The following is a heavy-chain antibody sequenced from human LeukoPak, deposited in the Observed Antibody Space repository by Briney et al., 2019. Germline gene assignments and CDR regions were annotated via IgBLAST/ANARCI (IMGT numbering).Heavy chain of an antibody. J-gene: IGHJ4*02. CDR3: IHSSKPDD. D-gene: IGHD5/OR15-5a*01. CDR1: GFTFSSYV. Sequence: PGRSRPFSSGSSGFTFSSYVRHWVRQAPGKGLEWVGRLKSRKDGEATDYAAPVKGRFTISRDDSKNMLYLQMNSLKIEDTAVYYCIHSSKPDDWGGDTGDRV. V-gene: IGHV3-15*01. CDR2: LKSRKDGEAT.